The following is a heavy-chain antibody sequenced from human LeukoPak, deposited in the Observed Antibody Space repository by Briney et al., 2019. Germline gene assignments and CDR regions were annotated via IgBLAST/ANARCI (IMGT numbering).Heavy chain of an antibody. V-gene: IGHV1-8*03. CDR2: MNPNSGNT. J-gene: IGHJ6*03. CDR1: GYTFTSYD. Sequence: ASVKVSCKASGYTFTSYDINWVRQATGQGLEWMGGMNPNSGNTGYAQKFQGRVTITRNTSISTAYMELSSLRSEDTAVYYCARGYSSGWYGILYYYYYMDVWGKGTTVTVSS. CDR3: ARGYSSGWYGILYYYYYMDV. D-gene: IGHD6-19*01.